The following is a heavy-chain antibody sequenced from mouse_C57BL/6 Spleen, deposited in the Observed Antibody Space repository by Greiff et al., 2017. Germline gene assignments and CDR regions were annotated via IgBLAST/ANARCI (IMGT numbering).Heavy chain of an antibody. V-gene: IGHV1-39*01. Sequence: EVKLVESGPELVKPGASVKISCKASGYSFTDYNMNWVKQSNGKSLEWIGVINPNYGTTSYNQKFKGKATLTVDQSSSTAYMQLNSLTSEDSAVYYCARWGDYDESSYYFDYWGQGTTLTVSS. D-gene: IGHD2-4*01. CDR1: GYSFTDYN. J-gene: IGHJ2*01. CDR3: ARWGDYDESSYYFDY. CDR2: INPNYGTT.